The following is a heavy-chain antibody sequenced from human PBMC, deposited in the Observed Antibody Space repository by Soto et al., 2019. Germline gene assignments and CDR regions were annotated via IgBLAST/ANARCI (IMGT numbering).Heavy chain of an antibody. CDR1: VFTFSSYA. Sequence: PVGSLRLSCASSVFTFSSYALSCVRHSPGKWLEWVSSISGTGNSPYYADSVMGRFTISRDNGKKTLYLQMNSLRAEDTAVYYCAKESYHDPSGYFPFESWGQATPVSVS. V-gene: IGHV3-23*01. D-gene: IGHD3-22*01. CDR3: AKESYHDPSGYFPFES. CDR2: ISGTGNSP. J-gene: IGHJ5*02.